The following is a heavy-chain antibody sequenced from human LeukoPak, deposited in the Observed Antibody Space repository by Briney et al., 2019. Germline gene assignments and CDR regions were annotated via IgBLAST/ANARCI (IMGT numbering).Heavy chain of an antibody. CDR1: GGSISSGGSY. Sequence: SSETLSLTCAVSGGSISSGGSYWSWIRQPAGKGLEWIGYIYHSGSTYYNPSLKSRVTISVDRSKNQFSLKLSSVTAADTAVYYCARVGANNWFDPWGQGTLVTVSS. CDR2: IYHSGST. V-gene: IGHV4-30-2*01. D-gene: IGHD1-26*01. CDR3: ARVGANNWFDP. J-gene: IGHJ5*02.